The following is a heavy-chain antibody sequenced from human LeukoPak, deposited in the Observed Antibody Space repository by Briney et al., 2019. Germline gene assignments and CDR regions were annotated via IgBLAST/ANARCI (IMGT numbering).Heavy chain of an antibody. CDR1: GFTFSSYA. V-gene: IGHV3-30-3*01. J-gene: IGHJ6*03. Sequence: GGSLRLSCAASGFTFSSYAMSWVRQAPGKGLEWVAVISYDGSSKYYTDSVKGRFTISRDNSKNTLYLQMNSLRAEDTAVYYCARDAGYCSSTSCRYYYYYYMDVWGRGTTVTVSS. CDR3: ARDAGYCSSTSCRYYYYYYMDV. CDR2: ISYDGSSK. D-gene: IGHD2-2*01.